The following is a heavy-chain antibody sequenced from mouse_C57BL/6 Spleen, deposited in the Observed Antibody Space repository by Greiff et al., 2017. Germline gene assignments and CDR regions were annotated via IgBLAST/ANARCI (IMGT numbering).Heavy chain of an antibody. CDR1: GYTFTEYT. CDR2: VNPGSGSI. J-gene: IGHJ3*01. CDR3: ARDEDGYAWFAY. V-gene: IGHV1-62-2*01. Sequence: VKLMESGAELVKPGASVKLSCKASGYTFTEYTIHWVKQRPGQGLEWIGWVNPGSGSIKYNEKFKDKATLTADKSSSNVYMKLSRLTSEDAAVYCCARDEDGYAWFAYWGQGTLVTVSA.